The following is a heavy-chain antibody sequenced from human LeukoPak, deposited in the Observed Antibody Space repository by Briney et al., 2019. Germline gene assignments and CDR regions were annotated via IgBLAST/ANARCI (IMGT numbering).Heavy chain of an antibody. CDR1: GFTFSSYS. J-gene: IGHJ6*02. V-gene: IGHV3-21*01. CDR3: ARGSSSGWYSYYYGMDV. Sequence: GGSLRLSCAASGFTFSSYSMNWVRQAPGKGLEWVSSISSSSSYIYYADSVQGRFTISRDNATNSLYLQMNSLRAEDTAVYYCARGSSSGWYSYYYGMDVWGQGTTVTVSS. CDR2: ISSSSSYI. D-gene: IGHD6-19*01.